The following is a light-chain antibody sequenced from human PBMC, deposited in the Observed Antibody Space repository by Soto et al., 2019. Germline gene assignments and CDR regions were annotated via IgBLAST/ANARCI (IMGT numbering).Light chain of an antibody. V-gene: IGKV3-20*01. J-gene: IGKJ4*01. CDR1: QSVRNNY. CDR3: QQYGSSPDT. Sequence: EMVLTQSPGTPSLSPGERATLSCRASQSVRNNYLAWYQQKPGQAPSLLIYDASSRANGIPDRFSGSGSGTDFTLTISRLEPEDFAVYYCQQYGSSPDTFGGGTKVEIK. CDR2: DAS.